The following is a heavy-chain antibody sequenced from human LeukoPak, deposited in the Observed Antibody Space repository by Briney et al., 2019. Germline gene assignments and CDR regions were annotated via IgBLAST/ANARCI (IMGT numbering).Heavy chain of an antibody. J-gene: IGHJ4*02. V-gene: IGHV3-11*04. CDR1: GFTFSDYY. CDR2: ISSSGSTI. CDR3: ARDWGQYCSSTSCYGGPFDY. Sequence: GGSLRLSCAASGFTFSDYYMSWIRQAPGKGLEWVSYISSSGSTIYYADSVKGRFTISRDNAKNSLYLQMNSLRAEDTAVYYCARDWGQYCSSTSCYGGPFDYWGQGTLVTVSS. D-gene: IGHD2-2*01.